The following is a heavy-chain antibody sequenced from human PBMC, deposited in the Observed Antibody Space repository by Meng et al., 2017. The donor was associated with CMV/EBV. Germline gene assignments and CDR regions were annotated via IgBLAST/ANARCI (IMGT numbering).Heavy chain of an antibody. V-gene: IGHV3-53*01. CDR2: IYSGGST. CDR3: ARPSEGYYYGMDV. D-gene: IGHD2-2*01. CDR1: GFTVSSNY. Sequence: SCAASGFTVSSNYMSWVRQAPGKGLEWVSVIYSGGSTYYADSVKGRFTISRDNSKNTLYLQMNSLRAEDTAVYYCARPSEGYYYGMDVWGQGTTVTVS. J-gene: IGHJ6*02.